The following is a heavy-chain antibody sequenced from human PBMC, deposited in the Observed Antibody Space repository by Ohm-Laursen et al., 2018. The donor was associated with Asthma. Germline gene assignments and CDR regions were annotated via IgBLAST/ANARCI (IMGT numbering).Heavy chain of an antibody. Sequence: SLRLSCAASGFTFADYAMHWVRQAPGKGLEWVSGISWNSGSTGYADSVKGRFTISRDNSKNTLYLQMNSLRAEDTAVYYCAKLRGYSNSLEDVWGQGTTVTGSS. V-gene: IGHV3-9*01. CDR3: AKLRGYSNSLEDV. D-gene: IGHD6-13*01. CDR2: ISWNSGST. CDR1: GFTFADYA. J-gene: IGHJ6*02.